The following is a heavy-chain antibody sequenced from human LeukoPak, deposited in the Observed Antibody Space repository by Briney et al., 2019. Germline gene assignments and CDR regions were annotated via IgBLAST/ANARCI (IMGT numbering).Heavy chain of an antibody. J-gene: IGHJ6*02. CDR1: EFTFRSYA. Sequence: GGSLRLSCAASEFTFRSYAMSWVRQAPGKGLEWVSTISGSGDSKYYEDSVKGWFTISRDNSKNTLYLQMNSLRAEDTAVYYCAKALSRPQYYYYYGMDVWGQGTTVTVSS. D-gene: IGHD6-6*01. CDR3: AKALSRPQYYYYYGMDV. CDR2: ISGSGDSK. V-gene: IGHV3-23*01.